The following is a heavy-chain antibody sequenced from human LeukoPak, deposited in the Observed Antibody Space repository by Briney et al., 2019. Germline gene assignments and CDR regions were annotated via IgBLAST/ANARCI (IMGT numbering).Heavy chain of an antibody. CDR3: ARGITMIVAGTSHWFFDL. V-gene: IGHV4-59*01. D-gene: IGHD3-22*01. CDR2: IYNSGRT. J-gene: IGHJ2*01. Sequence: SETLSLTCTVSGGSISTYYWSWIRQTPGKGLEWIGHIYNSGRTDYNPSLKSRVTISVDTSKNQLSLQLNSVTAADTAVYFCARGITMIVAGTSHWFFDLWGRGTLVTVSS. CDR1: GGSISTYY.